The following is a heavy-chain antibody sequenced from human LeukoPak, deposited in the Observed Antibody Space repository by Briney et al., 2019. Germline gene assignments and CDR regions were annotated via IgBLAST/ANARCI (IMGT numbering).Heavy chain of an antibody. CDR2: ISGSGGST. Sequence: GGSLRLSCAASRFTFSSYAMSWVRQAPGKGLEWVSAISGSGGSTYYADTVKGRFTLSRDNSKNTLYLQMNSLRAEETAVYYCAKDRTWLRFRPNDAFDIWRQGTMVTVSS. CDR3: AKDRTWLRFRPNDAFDI. J-gene: IGHJ3*02. V-gene: IGHV3-23*01. CDR1: RFTFSSYA. D-gene: IGHD5-12*01.